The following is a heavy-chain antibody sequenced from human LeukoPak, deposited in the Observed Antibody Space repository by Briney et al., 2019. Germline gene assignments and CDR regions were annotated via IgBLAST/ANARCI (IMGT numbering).Heavy chain of an antibody. V-gene: IGHV2-26*01. CDR2: IFSNDEK. Sequence: SGPALVKPTQTLTLTCTVSGFSLSTPRMGVSWIRQPPGKALEWVAHIFSNDEKSYNTSLKSRLALSRDTSKGQVVLTMTNMDPVDTGTYYCARIHSYYYDASGSYFASYFDFWGRGTLVSVSS. CDR3: ARIHSYYYDASGSYFASYFDF. D-gene: IGHD3-22*01. J-gene: IGHJ2*01. CDR1: GFSLSTPRMG.